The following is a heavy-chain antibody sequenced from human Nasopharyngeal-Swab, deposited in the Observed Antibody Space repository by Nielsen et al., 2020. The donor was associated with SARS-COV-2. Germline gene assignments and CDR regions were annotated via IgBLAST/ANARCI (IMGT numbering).Heavy chain of an antibody. Sequence: ASVKVSCKASGYTFTRYAMNWVRQAPGQGLGWMGWINTNTGNPTYAQGFTGRFVFSLDTSVSTAYLQISSLKAEDTAVYYCARVRPQITLFGVGISNNYYGMDVWGQGTTVTVSS. CDR1: GYTFTRYA. CDR2: INTNTGNP. J-gene: IGHJ6*02. V-gene: IGHV7-4-1*02. CDR3: ARVRPQITLFGVGISNNYYGMDV. D-gene: IGHD3-3*01.